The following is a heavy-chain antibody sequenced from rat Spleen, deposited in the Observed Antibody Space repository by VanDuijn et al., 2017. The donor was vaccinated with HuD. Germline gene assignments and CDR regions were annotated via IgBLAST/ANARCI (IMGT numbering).Heavy chain of an antibody. CDR3: ARLGITLGAGHWFAY. CDR1: GFTFSDYY. V-gene: IGHV5-29*01. CDR2: ILYDGIRT. J-gene: IGHJ3*01. Sequence: EVQLVESDGGLVQPGRSLKLSCAASGFTFSDYYMAWVRQAPKKGLEWVATILYDGIRTFYRDSVKGRFTISRDNAKSTLFLQMDSLTSEETATYYCARLGITLGAGHWFAYWGQGTLVTVSS. D-gene: IGHD1-2*01.